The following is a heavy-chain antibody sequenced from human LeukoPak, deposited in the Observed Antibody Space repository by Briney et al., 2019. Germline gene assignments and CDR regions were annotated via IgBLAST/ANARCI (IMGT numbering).Heavy chain of an antibody. Sequence: NPSETLSLTCTVSGGSISSSSYYWGWIRQPPGKGLEWIGSIPYSGSTYYTPSLKSRVTISVDTSKNQFSLELSSVTAADTAVYYCARVQYCSGGNCLIDYYYYMDVWGKGTTVTVSS. CDR3: ARVQYCSGGNCLIDYYYYMDV. CDR2: IPYSGST. V-gene: IGHV4-39*07. CDR1: GGSISSSSYY. J-gene: IGHJ6*03. D-gene: IGHD2-15*01.